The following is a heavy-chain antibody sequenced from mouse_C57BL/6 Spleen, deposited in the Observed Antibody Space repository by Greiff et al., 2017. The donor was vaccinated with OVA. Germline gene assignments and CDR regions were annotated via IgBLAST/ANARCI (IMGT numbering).Heavy chain of an antibody. J-gene: IGHJ1*03. Sequence: EVKVVESGPELVKPGASVKMSCKASGYTFTDYNMHWVKQSHGKSLEWIGYINPNNGGTSYNQKFKGKATLTVNKSSSTAYMELRSLTSEDSAVYYCAYGYDEALYWYFDVWGTGTTVTVSS. CDR1: GYTFTDYN. CDR3: AYGYDEALYWYFDV. CDR2: INPNNGGT. D-gene: IGHD2-2*01. V-gene: IGHV1-22*01.